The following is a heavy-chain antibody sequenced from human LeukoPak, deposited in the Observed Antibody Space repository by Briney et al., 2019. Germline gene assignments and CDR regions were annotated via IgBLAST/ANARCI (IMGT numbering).Heavy chain of an antibody. CDR1: GYSFTNYW. J-gene: IGHJ6*02. Sequence: GESLKISCKASGYSFTNYWVGWVRQMPGKGLEWMGITYPGDSDTRYSPSFQGQVTISADKSISTAYLQWSSLKASDTAMYYCARRSIAVAGTRFGDYYYYGMDVWGQGTTVTVSS. CDR2: TYPGDSDT. CDR3: ARRSIAVAGTRFGDYYYYGMDV. D-gene: IGHD6-19*01. V-gene: IGHV5-51*01.